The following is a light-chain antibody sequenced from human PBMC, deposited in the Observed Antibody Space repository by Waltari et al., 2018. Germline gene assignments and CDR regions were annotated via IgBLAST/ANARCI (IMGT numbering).Light chain of an antibody. J-gene: IGKJ1*01. CDR2: DAS. V-gene: IGKV3-11*01. CDR1: QSVSSY. Sequence: IVFTQSPATGSLSLGPGETTSCSASQSVSSYLAWYQQKPGQAPRLLIYDASSRATDIPDRFSGSGSGTDFSLTISSLEPEDFAVYYCQQYVNLPATFGQGTQVEIK. CDR3: QQYVNLPAT.